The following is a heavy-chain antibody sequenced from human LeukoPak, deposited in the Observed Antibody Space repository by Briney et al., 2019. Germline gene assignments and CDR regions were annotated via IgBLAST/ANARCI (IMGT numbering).Heavy chain of an antibody. Sequence: PGGSLRLSCAASGFTFSDYYMSWIRQAPGKGLEGVSYITSSGSTVYYAESVKGRFTFSRDNAKHSLYLQMNSLRADDTAVYSCMRDSGDGDYEPLDSWGQGTLVTVSS. CDR1: GFTFSDYY. V-gene: IGHV3-11*01. CDR2: ITSSGSTV. J-gene: IGHJ4*02. CDR3: MRDSGDGDYEPLDS. D-gene: IGHD4-17*01.